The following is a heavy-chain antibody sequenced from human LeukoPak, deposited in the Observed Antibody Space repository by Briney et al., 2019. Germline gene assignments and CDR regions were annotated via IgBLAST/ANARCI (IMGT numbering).Heavy chain of an antibody. CDR2: ISYDGSSK. CDR3: AKDGDYYDSSGYLQY. D-gene: IGHD3-22*01. J-gene: IGHJ4*02. CDR1: GFTFSSYG. Sequence: GGSLRLSCAASGFTFSSYGMHWVRQAPGKGLEWVAVISYDGSSKYYADSVKGRFTISRDNSKNTLYLQMNSLRAEDTAVYYCAKDGDYYDSSGYLQYWGQGTLVTVSS. V-gene: IGHV3-30*18.